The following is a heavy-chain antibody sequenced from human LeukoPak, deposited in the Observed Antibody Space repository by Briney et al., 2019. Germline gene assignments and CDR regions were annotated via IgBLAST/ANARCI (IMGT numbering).Heavy chain of an antibody. CDR1: GFTFSSYG. CDR2: IWYDGSNK. Sequence: PGGSLRLSCAASGFTFSSYGMHWVRQAPGKGLEWVAVIWYDGSNKYYADSVKGRFTISRDNSKNTLYLQMNSLRAEDTAVYYCARDGVAGKFDYWGQGTLVTVPS. CDR3: ARDGVAGKFDY. J-gene: IGHJ4*02. V-gene: IGHV3-33*01. D-gene: IGHD6-19*01.